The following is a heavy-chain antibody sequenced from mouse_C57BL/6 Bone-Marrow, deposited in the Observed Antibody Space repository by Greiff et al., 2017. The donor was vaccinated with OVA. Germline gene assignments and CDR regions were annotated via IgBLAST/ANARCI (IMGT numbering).Heavy chain of an antibody. V-gene: IGHV5-4*03. Sequence: EVMLVESGGGLVKPGGSLKLSCAASGFTFSSYAMSWVRQTPEKRLEWVATISDGGSYTYYPDNVKGRFTISRDNAKNDLYLQMSTLKSEDTATXYFARVFIYYGNLGSCDDWGPGTSVPVSS. CDR1: GFTFSSYA. J-gene: IGHJ1*01. CDR2: ISDGGSYT. CDR3: ARVFIYYGNLGSCDD. D-gene: IGHD2-1*01.